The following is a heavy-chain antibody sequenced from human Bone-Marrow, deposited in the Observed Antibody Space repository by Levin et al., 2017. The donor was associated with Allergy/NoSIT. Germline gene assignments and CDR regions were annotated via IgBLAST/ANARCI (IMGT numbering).Heavy chain of an antibody. CDR3: VKDRDCSFTMCQGAAFDV. CDR1: GFTFRIYA. D-gene: IGHD2-15*01. Sequence: GGSLRLSCSASGFTFRIYAMHWVRQAPGRGLEYVSGINSNGAGTYYADSMKGRLTISRDNSRNTLNLQMSSLTTEDTAVYYCVKDRDCSFTMCQGAAFDVWGRGTMVIVSS. V-gene: IGHV3-64D*06. J-gene: IGHJ3*01. CDR2: INSNGAGT.